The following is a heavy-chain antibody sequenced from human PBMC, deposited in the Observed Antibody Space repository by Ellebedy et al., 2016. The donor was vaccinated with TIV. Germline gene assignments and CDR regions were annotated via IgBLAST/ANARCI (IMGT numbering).Heavy chain of an antibody. CDR2: ISYDGSNK. V-gene: IGHV3-30*03. CDR1: GFTFSSYG. CDR3: ARNEGLLGIVGNYFDY. J-gene: IGHJ4*02. D-gene: IGHD1-26*01. Sequence: GESLKISXAASGFTFSSYGMHWVRQAPGKGLEWVAVISYDGSNKYYVDSVKGRFTISRDNAKNSLYLQMNSLRAEDTAVYYCARNEGLLGIVGNYFDYWGQGTLVTVSS.